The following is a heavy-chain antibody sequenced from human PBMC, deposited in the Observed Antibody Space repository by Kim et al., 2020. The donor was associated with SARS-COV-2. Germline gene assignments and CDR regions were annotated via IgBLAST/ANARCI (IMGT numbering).Heavy chain of an antibody. CDR1: GYTFTSYG. CDR2: ISAYNGNT. D-gene: IGHD2-2*01. CDR3: TGLIGYCSSTSCSDYYGMDV. J-gene: IGHJ6*02. Sequence: ASVKVSCKASGYTFTSYGISWVRQAPGQGLEWMGWISAYNGNTNYAQKLQGRVTMTTDTSTSTAYMELRSLRSDDTAVYYCTGLIGYCSSTSCSDYYGMDVWGQGTTVTVSS. V-gene: IGHV1-18*01.